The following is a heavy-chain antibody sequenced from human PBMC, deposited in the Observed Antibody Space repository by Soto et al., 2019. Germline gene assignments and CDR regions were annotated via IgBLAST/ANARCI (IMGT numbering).Heavy chain of an antibody. CDR3: AKGSVGIFGVVHNWFDP. V-gene: IGHV3-23*01. CDR1: GFRFSTHA. J-gene: IGHJ5*02. D-gene: IGHD3-3*01. CDR2: ISGSGGNT. Sequence: EVQLLESGGGLVQPGGSPRLSCAASGFRFSTHAVSWVRQAPGKGLEWVSAISGSGGNTYYADSVKGRFTISRDNSKNTLFLQMNSLRADDTAVYYCAKGSVGIFGVVHNWFDPWGQGTLVIVSS.